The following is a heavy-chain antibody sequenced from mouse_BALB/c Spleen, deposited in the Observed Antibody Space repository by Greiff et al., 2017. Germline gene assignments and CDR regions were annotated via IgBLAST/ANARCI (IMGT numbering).Heavy chain of an antibody. D-gene: IGHD2-4*01. CDR2: IHYSGST. CDR3: ARGDYDYDEGYAMDY. Sequence: VQLQQSGPDLVKPSQSLSLTCTVTGYSITSGYSWHWIRQFPGNKLEWMGYIHYSGSTNYNPSLNSRSSITLDTSTNQFFLQLNSVTTEDTATYYCARGDYDYDEGYAMDYWGQGTSVTVSS. V-gene: IGHV3-1*02. CDR1: GYSITSGYS. J-gene: IGHJ4*01.